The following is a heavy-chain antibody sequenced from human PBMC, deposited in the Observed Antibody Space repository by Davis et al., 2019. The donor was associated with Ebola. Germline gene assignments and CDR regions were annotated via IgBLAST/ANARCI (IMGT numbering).Heavy chain of an antibody. CDR1: GFTFSSYG. CDR3: ARVAGIGAHASCDY. CDR2: IWYDGSNK. D-gene: IGHD3-16*01. V-gene: IGHV3-30*19. Sequence: GESLKISCAASGFTFSSYGMHWVRQAPGKGLEWVAVIWYDGSNKYYADSVKGRFTISRDNSKNTLYLQMNSLRAEDTAVYYCARVAGIGAHASCDYWGQGTLVTVSS. J-gene: IGHJ4*02.